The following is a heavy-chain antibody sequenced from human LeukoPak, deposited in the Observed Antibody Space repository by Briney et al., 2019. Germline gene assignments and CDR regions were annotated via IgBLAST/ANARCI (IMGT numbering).Heavy chain of an antibody. CDR2: ISGSGGRT. D-gene: IGHD6-13*01. CDR3: AKDLFSGSSWYDYMDV. V-gene: IGHV3-23*01. Sequence: GGSLRLSCAASGFTFSNYAMSWVRQAPGKGLEWVSAISGSGGRTYYADSVKGRFTISRDNSKNTLYLQMNSLRAEDTAVYYCAKDLFSGSSWYDYMDVWGKGTTVTVSS. CDR1: GFTFSNYA. J-gene: IGHJ6*03.